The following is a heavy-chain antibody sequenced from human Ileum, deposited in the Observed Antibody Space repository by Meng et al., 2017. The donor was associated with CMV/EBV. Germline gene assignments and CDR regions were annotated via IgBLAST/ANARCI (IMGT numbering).Heavy chain of an antibody. CDR2: VYSSGST. D-gene: IGHD2-2*01. V-gene: IGHV4-4*07. J-gene: IGHJ4*02. CDR3: ARGSSSWAFDY. CDR1: GGSISGYS. Sequence: QLQESGAVLVQPSETLSPTCTVSGGSISGYSGSWSRQPATKGLEWIGRVYSSGSTDYNPSLQSRVTMSVDTSKNQFSLKLSSVTAADTAVYYCARGSSSWAFDYWGQGTLVTVSS.